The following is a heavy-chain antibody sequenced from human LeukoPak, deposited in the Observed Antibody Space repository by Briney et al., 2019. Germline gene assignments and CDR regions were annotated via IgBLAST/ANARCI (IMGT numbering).Heavy chain of an antibody. J-gene: IGHJ5*02. CDR3: ARDCSSTTCYTRSFDP. CDR2: TYHSGST. CDR1: GYSISSGYY. V-gene: IGHV4-38-2*02. Sequence: SETLSLTCTVSGYSISSGYYWGWIRQPPGKGLEWIGSTYHSGSTYYNPSLKSRVTISGDTSKNQFSLNLSSVTATDTAVYYCARDCSSTTCYTRSFDPWGQGTLVTVSS. D-gene: IGHD2-2*02.